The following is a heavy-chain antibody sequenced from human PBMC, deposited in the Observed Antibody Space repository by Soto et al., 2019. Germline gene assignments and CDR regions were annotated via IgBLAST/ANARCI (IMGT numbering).Heavy chain of an antibody. D-gene: IGHD3-22*01. CDR1: GGTFSSYA. Sequence: SVKVSCKASGGTFSSYAISWVRQAPGQGLEWMGGIIPIFGTANYAQKFQGRVTITADESTSTAYMELSSLRSEDTAVYYCARDRTDTMIQPLGAFDIWGQGTMVTVSS. J-gene: IGHJ3*02. V-gene: IGHV1-69*13. CDR2: IIPIFGTA. CDR3: ARDRTDTMIQPLGAFDI.